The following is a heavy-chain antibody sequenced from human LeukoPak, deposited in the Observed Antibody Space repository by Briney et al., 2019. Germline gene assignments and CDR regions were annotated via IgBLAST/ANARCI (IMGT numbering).Heavy chain of an antibody. CDR1: GGSINSYN. J-gene: IGHJ3*02. CDR3: ASDLLGEVAAFDI. D-gene: IGHD3-16*01. CDR2: IYYSGST. Sequence: SETLSLTCTVSGGSINSYNWSWIPQPPGKGREGIRYIYYSGSTNYNPSLKSRVTISEDTFKNHFSLKLSPVTAADTAVYYLASDLLGEVAAFDIWGQGTMVTVSS. V-gene: IGHV4-59*01.